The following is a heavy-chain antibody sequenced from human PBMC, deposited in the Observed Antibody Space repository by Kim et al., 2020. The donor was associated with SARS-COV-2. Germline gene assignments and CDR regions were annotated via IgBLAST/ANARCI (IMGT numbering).Heavy chain of an antibody. CDR1: GFTFSSYG. CDR2: ISYDGSNK. J-gene: IGHJ4*02. Sequence: GGSLRLSCAASGFTFSSYGMHWVRQAPGKGLEWVAVISYDGSNKYYADSVKGRFTISRDNSKNTLYLQMNSLRAEDTAVYYCARDGFAHYGSGSDYNYWGQGTLVTVSS. V-gene: IGHV3-33*05. CDR3: ARDGFAHYGSGSDYNY. D-gene: IGHD3-10*01.